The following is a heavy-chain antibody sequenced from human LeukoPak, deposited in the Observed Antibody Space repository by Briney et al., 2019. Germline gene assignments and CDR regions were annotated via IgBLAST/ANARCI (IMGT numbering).Heavy chain of an antibody. CDR2: IYNSSRI. CDR1: GFTVSSNS. Sequence: GGSLRLSCTVSGFTVSSNSMSWVRQAPGKGLEWVSFIYNSSRIHYSDSVKGRFTISRDNSKNTLYLQMNSLRAEDTAVYYCARVSAAFDIWGQGTMVTDSS. V-gene: IGHV3-53*01. D-gene: IGHD6-19*01. J-gene: IGHJ3*02. CDR3: ARVSAAFDI.